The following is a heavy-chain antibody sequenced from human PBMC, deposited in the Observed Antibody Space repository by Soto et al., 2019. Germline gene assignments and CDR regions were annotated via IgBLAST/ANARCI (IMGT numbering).Heavy chain of an antibody. Sequence: SLRLSCAASGFTLSSYWMSWVRQAPGKGLEWVANIKEDGSEKYYVDSVKGRFTISRDNAKNSLSLEMNSLRAEDTAVYYCAREAYWGQGTMVTVSS. CDR1: GFTLSSYW. J-gene: IGHJ4*02. CDR3: AREAY. V-gene: IGHV3-7*04. CDR2: IKEDGSEK.